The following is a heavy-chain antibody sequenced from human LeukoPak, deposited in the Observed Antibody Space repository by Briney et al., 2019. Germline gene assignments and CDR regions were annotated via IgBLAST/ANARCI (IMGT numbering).Heavy chain of an antibody. Sequence: PSETLSLTCTVSGGSLSSSRYYWGWIRQPPGKGLEWIGCIYYSGITYYNPSLKSRVTISVDTSKNQFFRKLSSVNAADTPVDNYARRIREINDAFDIWGQGTMVSVPT. V-gene: IGHV4-39*01. CDR1: GGSLSSSRYY. D-gene: IGHD3-10*01. J-gene: IGHJ3*02. CDR2: IYYSGIT. CDR3: ARRIREINDAFDI.